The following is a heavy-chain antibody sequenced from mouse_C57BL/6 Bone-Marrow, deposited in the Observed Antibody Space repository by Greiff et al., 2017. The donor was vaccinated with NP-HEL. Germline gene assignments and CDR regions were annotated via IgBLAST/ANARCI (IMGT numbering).Heavy chain of an antibody. Sequence: EVQVVESGEGLVKPGGSLKLSCAASGFTFSSYAMSWVRQTPEKRLEWVAYISSGGDYIYYADTVKGRFTISRDNARNTLYLQMSSLKSEDTAMYYCTRGWLLNYAMDYWGQGTSVTVSS. CDR2: ISSGGDYI. V-gene: IGHV5-9-1*02. CDR1: GFTFSSYA. D-gene: IGHD2-3*01. CDR3: TRGWLLNYAMDY. J-gene: IGHJ4*01.